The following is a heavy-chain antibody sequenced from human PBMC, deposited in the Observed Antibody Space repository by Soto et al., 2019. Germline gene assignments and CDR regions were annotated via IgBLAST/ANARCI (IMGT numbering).Heavy chain of an antibody. V-gene: IGHV1-58*01. CDR3: AAPFSSGWDNWYDP. Sequence: SVKVSCKASGFTFTSSAVQWVRQARGQRLEWIGWIVVGSGNTNYAQKFQERVTITRDMSTSTAYMELSSLRSEDTAVYYCAAPFSSGWDNWYDPWGQGTLVTVSS. D-gene: IGHD6-19*01. CDR1: GFTFTSSA. J-gene: IGHJ5*02. CDR2: IVVGSGNT.